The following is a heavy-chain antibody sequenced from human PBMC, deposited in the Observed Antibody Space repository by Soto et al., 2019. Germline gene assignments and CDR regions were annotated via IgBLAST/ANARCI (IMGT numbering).Heavy chain of an antibody. D-gene: IGHD6-19*01. J-gene: IGHJ3*02. CDR3: AKVAYSSGRYQAFDI. Sequence: GGSLRLSCAASGFTFSSYGMHWVRQAPGKGLEWVAVISYDGSNKYYADSVKGRFTISRDNSKNTLYLQMNSLRAEDTAVYYCAKVAYSSGRYQAFDIWGQGTMVTVSS. CDR2: ISYDGSNK. CDR1: GFTFSSYG. V-gene: IGHV3-30*18.